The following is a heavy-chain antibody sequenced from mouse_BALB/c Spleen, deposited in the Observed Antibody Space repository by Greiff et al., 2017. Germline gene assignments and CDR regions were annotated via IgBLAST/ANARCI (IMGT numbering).Heavy chain of an antibody. D-gene: IGHD1-1*01. CDR3: ARRCYSYAMDY. V-gene: IGHV5-12-1*01. Sequence: EVQVVESGGGLVKPGGSLKLSCAASGFAFSSYDMSWVRQTPEKRLEWVAYISSGGGSTYYPDTVKGRFTISRDNAKNTLYLQMSSLKSEDTAMYYCARRCYSYAMDYWGQGTSVTVSS. CDR2: ISSGGGST. CDR1: GFAFSSYD. J-gene: IGHJ4*01.